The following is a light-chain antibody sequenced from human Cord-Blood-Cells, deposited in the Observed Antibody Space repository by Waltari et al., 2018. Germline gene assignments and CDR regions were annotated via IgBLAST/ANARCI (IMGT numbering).Light chain of an antibody. CDR1: QSISSY. CDR2: AAS. V-gene: IGKV1-39*01. CDR3: QQRYSTPYS. J-gene: IGKJ2*03. Sequence: DIQMTQSPSSLSASVGDRVTITCRASQSISSYLNWYQQKPGKAPKLLIYAASSLQSGVPSRFSGSGSATDFTLTISSLQPEDFATYYCQQRYSTPYSVGQGTKLEIK.